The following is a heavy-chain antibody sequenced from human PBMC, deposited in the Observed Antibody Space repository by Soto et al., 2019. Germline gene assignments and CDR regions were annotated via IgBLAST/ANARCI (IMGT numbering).Heavy chain of an antibody. D-gene: IGHD3-3*01. Sequence: PGGSLRLSCAASGFTFSTYGIHWVRQAPGKGLEWVAAIGRDGGREYYADSVKGRFTISRDNSKNTLYLQMNSLRAEDTAVYYCAKDITIFGVVIDYYYGMDVWGQGTTVTVSS. CDR3: AKDITIFGVVIDYYYGMDV. CDR2: IGRDGGRE. V-gene: IGHV3-30*18. CDR1: GFTFSTYG. J-gene: IGHJ6*02.